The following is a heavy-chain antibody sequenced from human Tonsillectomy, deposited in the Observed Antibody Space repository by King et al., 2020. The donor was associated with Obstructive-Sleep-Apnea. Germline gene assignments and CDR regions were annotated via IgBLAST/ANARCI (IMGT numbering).Heavy chain of an antibody. Sequence: VQLVESGGGLVQPGGSLRLSCAASGFSFSSYWMSWGRQAPGKGLEWVANIKQDGSEKYYVDSVKGRFTTSRDNAQNSLYLHMNSLRADDTAVYYCARGGDIVVVTTAMRSWYFDLWGRGTLVTVSS. D-gene: IGHD2-2*01. J-gene: IGHJ2*01. CDR3: ARGGDIVVVTTAMRSWYFDL. CDR2: IKQDGSEK. V-gene: IGHV3-7*01. CDR1: GFSFSSYW.